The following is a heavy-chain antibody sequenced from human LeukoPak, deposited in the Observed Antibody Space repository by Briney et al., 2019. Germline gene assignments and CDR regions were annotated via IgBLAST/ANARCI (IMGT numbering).Heavy chain of an antibody. J-gene: IGHJ4*02. CDR3: AKDRGRAFYYGSGNYFAKASDY. CDR1: GFTFSDYG. D-gene: IGHD3-10*01. Sequence: GGSLRLSCAASGFTFSDYGMHWVRQAPGKGLEWVAFIRYDGSNKYYADSVKGRFTISRDNSKNTLYLQMNSLRAEDTAVYYCAKDRGRAFYYGSGNYFAKASDYWGQGTLVTVSS. V-gene: IGHV3-30*02. CDR2: IRYDGSNK.